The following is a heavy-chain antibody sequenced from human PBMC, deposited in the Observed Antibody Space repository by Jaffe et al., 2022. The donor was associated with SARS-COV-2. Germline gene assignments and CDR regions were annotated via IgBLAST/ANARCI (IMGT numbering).Heavy chain of an antibody. D-gene: IGHD3-3*01. Sequence: EVQLLESGGGLAQSGGSLRLSCAASGFNFYSYAMTWVRQSPGRGLEWVSAISGSGDTTYYADSVKGRFTVSRDNSNKTLYLQMSGLRVDDSAVYYCAKRDYLLGIFWGQGTLVTVSS. CDR2: ISGSGDTT. J-gene: IGHJ4*02. CDR1: GFNFYSYA. V-gene: IGHV3-23*01. CDR3: AKRDYLLGIF.